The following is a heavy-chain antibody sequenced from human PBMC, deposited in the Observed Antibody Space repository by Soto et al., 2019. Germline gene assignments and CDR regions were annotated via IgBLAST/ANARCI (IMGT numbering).Heavy chain of an antibody. Sequence: QVQLEQSGAELKMPGSSVKVSCRASGGTFGNLAISWVRQAPGQGPEWVAGIIPIYVTSNAADDFRGRITLNADESTATAYMELSSLKSEDPAVYYWATGTRDGYNYWYCDLWGRGTQVTVSS. J-gene: IGHJ2*01. V-gene: IGHV1-69*01. CDR2: IIPIYVTS. CDR1: GGTFGNLA. D-gene: IGHD1-7*01. CDR3: ATGTRDGYNYWYCDL.